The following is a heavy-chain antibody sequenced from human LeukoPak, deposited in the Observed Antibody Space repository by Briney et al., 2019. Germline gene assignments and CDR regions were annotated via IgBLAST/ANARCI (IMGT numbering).Heavy chain of an antibody. Sequence: NPSETLSLTCAVYGGSFSGYYWSWIRQPPGKGLEWIGEINHSGSTNYNPSLKSRVTISVDTSKNQFSLKLSSVTAADTAVYYCAVPSAAGLKYFDYWGQGTLVTVSS. V-gene: IGHV4-34*01. CDR1: GGSFSGYY. J-gene: IGHJ4*02. CDR2: INHSGST. CDR3: AVPSAAGLKYFDY. D-gene: IGHD6-13*01.